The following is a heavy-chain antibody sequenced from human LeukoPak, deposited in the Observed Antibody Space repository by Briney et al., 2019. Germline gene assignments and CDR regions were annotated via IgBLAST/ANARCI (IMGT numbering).Heavy chain of an antibody. CDR1: GFTFSTYG. J-gene: IGHJ4*01. CDR2: LSSGGINK. CDR3: ARDHAGSGRAFDY. Sequence: GGSRRLSCAASGFTFSTYGIHWVRQAPGKGLEWVGLLSSGGINKHYADSVKGRFIISRDNSMNTLYLQMNSLGVEDTAVYYCARDHAGSGRAFDYWGHGTLVSVSS. V-gene: IGHV3-30*03. D-gene: IGHD2-15*01.